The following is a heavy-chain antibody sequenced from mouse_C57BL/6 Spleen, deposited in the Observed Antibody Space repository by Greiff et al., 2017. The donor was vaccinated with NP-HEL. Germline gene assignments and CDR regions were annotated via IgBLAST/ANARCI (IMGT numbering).Heavy chain of an antibody. CDR2: ISSGGSYT. V-gene: IGHV5-6*02. D-gene: IGHD2-4*01. Sequence: EVKLEESGGDLVKPGGSLKLSCAASGFTFSSYGMSWVRQTPDTRLEWVATISSGGSYTYYPDSVKGRFTISRDNAKNTLYLQMSSLKSEDTAMYYCARSYYDYDGGLDAMDYWGQGTSVTVSS. CDR3: ARSYYDYDGGLDAMDY. CDR1: GFTFSSYG. J-gene: IGHJ4*01.